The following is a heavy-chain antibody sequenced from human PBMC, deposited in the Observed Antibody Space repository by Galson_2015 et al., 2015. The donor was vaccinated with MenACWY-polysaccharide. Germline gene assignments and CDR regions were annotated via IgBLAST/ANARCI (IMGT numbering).Heavy chain of an antibody. J-gene: IGHJ4*02. CDR2: SHNSGST. CDR3: AATRQWLAFDY. D-gene: IGHD6-19*01. Sequence: SETLSLTCTVSGGSISTYYWSWIRQPPGKGLEWFGCSHNSGSTNYNPSLKSRVTVSVDTSKNQFSLRLSSVTAADTAVYYCAATRQWLAFDYWGQGFLVTVSS. V-gene: IGHV4-59*12. CDR1: GGSISTYY.